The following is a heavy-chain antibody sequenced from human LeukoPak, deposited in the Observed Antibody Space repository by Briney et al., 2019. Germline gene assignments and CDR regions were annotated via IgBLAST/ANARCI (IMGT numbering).Heavy chain of an antibody. J-gene: IGHJ3*02. CDR2: ISWNSGSI. Sequence: GRSLRLSCAASGFTFDDYAMHWVRQAPGKGLEWVSGISWNSGSIGYADSVKGRFTISRDNAKNSLYLQMNRLRAEDTALYYCAKGSIAVADEAFDIWGQGTMVTVSS. D-gene: IGHD6-19*01. CDR1: GFTFDDYA. V-gene: IGHV3-9*01. CDR3: AKGSIAVADEAFDI.